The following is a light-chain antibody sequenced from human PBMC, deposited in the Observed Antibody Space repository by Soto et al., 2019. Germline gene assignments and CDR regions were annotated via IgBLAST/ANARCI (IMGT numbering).Light chain of an antibody. CDR2: EVN. Sequence: QSALTQPPSVSGSPGQSVTISCTGTSSDVGSSNRVSWYQQPPGTAPKLMIYEVNNRPSGVPNRFSGSKSGNTASLTISGLQAEDEADYYCSSYTRSNTWVFGGGTKLTVL. V-gene: IGLV2-18*02. CDR3: SSYTRSNTWV. CDR1: SSDVGSSNR. J-gene: IGLJ3*02.